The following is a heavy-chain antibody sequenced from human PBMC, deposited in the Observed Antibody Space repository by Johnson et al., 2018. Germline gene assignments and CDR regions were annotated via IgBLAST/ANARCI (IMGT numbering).Heavy chain of an antibody. V-gene: IGHV3-30*18. Sequence: QVQLVQSGGGVVQPGRSLRLSCVASGFTFSRYGMHWVRQAPGKGLEWVAVISYDGSKENYANSVKGRLTLPRDTPKNTLYLQMNSMRTENTAMYYCAKSELGGSYPQHIDYWGQGTLVTVSS. J-gene: IGHJ4*02. CDR1: GFTFSRYG. CDR3: AKSELGGSYPQHIDY. D-gene: IGHD1-26*01. CDR2: ISYDGSKE.